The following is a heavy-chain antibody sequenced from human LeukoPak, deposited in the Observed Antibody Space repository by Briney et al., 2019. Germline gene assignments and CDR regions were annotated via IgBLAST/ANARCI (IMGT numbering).Heavy chain of an antibody. J-gene: IGHJ3*02. CDR2: IYHTGST. CDR3: AKSNGYGLVDI. V-gene: IGHV4-38-2*02. D-gene: IGHD3-10*01. CDR1: GYSISSGYY. Sequence: SETLSLTCTVSGYSISSGYYWGWIRQPPGKGLEWIGNIYHTGSTYYNPSLKSRVTISVDTSKNQFSLKLNSVTAADTAVYYCAKSNGYGLVDIWGQGTMVTVSS.